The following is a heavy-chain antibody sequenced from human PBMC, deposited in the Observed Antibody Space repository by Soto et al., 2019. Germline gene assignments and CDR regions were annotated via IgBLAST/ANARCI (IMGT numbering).Heavy chain of an antibody. J-gene: IGHJ4*02. Sequence: ASVKVSCKASGYTFTSYDINWVRQATGQGLEWMGWMNLNSGNTGYAQNFQGRVTMTRNTSITTAYMELSSLGPDDTALYYCVKDGDNTGYYFTYYFDHWGQGAPVTVSS. CDR1: GYTFTSYD. CDR3: VKDGDNTGYYFTYYFDH. CDR2: MNLNSGNT. D-gene: IGHD3-22*01. V-gene: IGHV1-8*01.